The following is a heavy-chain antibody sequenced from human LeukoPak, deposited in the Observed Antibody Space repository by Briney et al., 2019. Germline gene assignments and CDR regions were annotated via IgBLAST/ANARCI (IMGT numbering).Heavy chain of an antibody. CDR3: ASQSSGYYYYYGMDV. CDR1: GGSISSYY. CDR2: IYYSGST. V-gene: IGHV4-59*01. Sequence: SETLSLTCTVSGGSISSYYWSWIRQPPGKGLEWIGYIYYSGSTNYNPSLKSRVTISVDTSKNQFSLKLSSVTAADTAVYYCASQSSGYYYYYGMDVWGQGTTVIV. J-gene: IGHJ6*02. D-gene: IGHD3-10*01.